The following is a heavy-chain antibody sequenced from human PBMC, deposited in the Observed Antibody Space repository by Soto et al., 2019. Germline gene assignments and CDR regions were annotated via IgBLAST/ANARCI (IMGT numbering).Heavy chain of an antibody. Sequence: QVQLVESGGGVVQPGRSLRLSCAASEFTFSRYGMHWVRHAPGKGLEWVALISYDGSNKYYADSVKGRFTISRDNSKNTLSLQVSSLRPEDTAVYYCAQDRDSSGWLSGYYYAVDVWGQGTTVTVSS. D-gene: IGHD6-19*01. V-gene: IGHV3-30*18. J-gene: IGHJ6*02. CDR3: AQDRDSSGWLSGYYYAVDV. CDR2: ISYDGSNK. CDR1: EFTFSRYG.